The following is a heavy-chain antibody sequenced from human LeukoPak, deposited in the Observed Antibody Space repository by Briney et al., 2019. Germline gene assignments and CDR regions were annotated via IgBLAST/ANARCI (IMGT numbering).Heavy chain of an antibody. D-gene: IGHD5-18*01. CDR1: GYTFTGYY. J-gene: IGHJ6*04. Sequence: GASVKVSCKASGYTFTGYYMHWVRQAPGQGLEWMGWINPNSGGTNYAQKFQGWVTMTRDTSISTAYMELSRLRSDDTAVYYCARASGNSPGYYYYGMDVWGKGTTVTVSS. CDR2: INPNSGGT. V-gene: IGHV1-2*04. CDR3: ARASGNSPGYYYYGMDV.